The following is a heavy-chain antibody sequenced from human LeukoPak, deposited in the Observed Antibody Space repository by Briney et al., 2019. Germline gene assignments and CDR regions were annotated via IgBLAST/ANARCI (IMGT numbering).Heavy chain of an antibody. V-gene: IGHV3-64*01. D-gene: IGHD3-10*01. J-gene: IGHJ4*02. Sequence: PGGSLRLSCAASGFTFSSYGMHWVRQAPGKGLEYVSAISSNGGSTYYANSVKGRFTISRDNSKNTLYLQMGSLRAEDMAVYYCARDTYGLLSFDYWGQGTLVTVSS. CDR2: ISSNGGST. CDR1: GFTFSSYG. CDR3: ARDTYGLLSFDY.